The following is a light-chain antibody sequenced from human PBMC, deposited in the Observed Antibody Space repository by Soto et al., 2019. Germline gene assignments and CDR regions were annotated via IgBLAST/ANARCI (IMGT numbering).Light chain of an antibody. J-gene: IGKJ3*01. Sequence: EIVLTQSPGTLSLSPGERATLSCRASQNVFSSYLAWYQQRPGQAPRLLIYGASSRATGIPDRFSGSGSGTDFTLTISRLEPEDFAVYYCQQYGSSHLTFGPGTKVDIK. CDR3: QQYGSSHLT. CDR2: GAS. V-gene: IGKV3-20*01. CDR1: QNVFSSY.